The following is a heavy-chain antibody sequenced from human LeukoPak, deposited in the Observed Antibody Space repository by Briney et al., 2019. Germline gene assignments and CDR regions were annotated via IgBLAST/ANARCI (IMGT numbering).Heavy chain of an antibody. CDR2: IYSGGTT. CDR3: ARAVTGTTIFLDY. V-gene: IGHV3-66*01. J-gene: IGHJ4*02. CDR1: GFIVSSNY. D-gene: IGHD1-7*01. Sequence: HPGGSLRLSCAASGFIVSSNYMSWVRHAPGEGVEWVSIIYSGGTTYYADSVKGRFTISRDNSKNMLYLQMNSLRAEDTAVYYCARAVTGTTIFLDYWGQGTLVTVSS.